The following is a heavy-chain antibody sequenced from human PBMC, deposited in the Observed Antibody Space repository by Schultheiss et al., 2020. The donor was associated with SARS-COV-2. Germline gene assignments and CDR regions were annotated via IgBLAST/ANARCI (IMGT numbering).Heavy chain of an antibody. CDR2: IRSKAYGGTT. Sequence: GESLKISCTASGFTFGDYAMSWFRQAPGKGLEWVGFIRSKAYGGTTEYAASVKGRFTISRDDSKSIAYLQMNSLKTEDTAVYYCARRGPCSSTSCYTSANAFDIWGQGTMVTVSS. V-gene: IGHV3-49*03. J-gene: IGHJ3*02. CDR1: GFTFGDYA. D-gene: IGHD2-2*02. CDR3: ARRGPCSSTSCYTSANAFDI.